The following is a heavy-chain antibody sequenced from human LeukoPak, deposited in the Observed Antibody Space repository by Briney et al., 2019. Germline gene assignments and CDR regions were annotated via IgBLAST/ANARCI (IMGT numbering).Heavy chain of an antibody. CDR1: GGSISSYY. Sequence: PSETLSLTCTVSGGSISSYYWSWIRQPPGKGLEWIGYIYYSGSTNYNPSLKSRVTISVDTSKNQFSLKLSSVTAADTAVYYCARGRGRSSTRYCSSTSCVIVVAGSSGGNYFDYWGQGTLVTVSS. V-gene: IGHV4-59*01. CDR3: ARGRGRSSTRYCSSTSCVIVVAGSSGGNYFDY. D-gene: IGHD2-2*01. J-gene: IGHJ4*02. CDR2: IYYSGST.